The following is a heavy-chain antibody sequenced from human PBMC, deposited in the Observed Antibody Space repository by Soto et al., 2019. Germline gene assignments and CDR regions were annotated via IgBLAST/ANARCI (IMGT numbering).Heavy chain of an antibody. V-gene: IGHV3-30*18. J-gene: IGHJ6*02. CDR3: AKEWQWLVRGSYYYYYGMDV. D-gene: IGHD6-19*01. CDR1: GFTFSSYG. Sequence: GGSLRLSCAASGFTFSSYGMHWVRQAPGKGLEWVAVISYDGSNKYYADSVKGRFTISRDNSKNTLYLQMNSLRAEDTAVYYCAKEWQWLVRGSYYYYYGMDVWGQGTTVTVSS. CDR2: ISYDGSNK.